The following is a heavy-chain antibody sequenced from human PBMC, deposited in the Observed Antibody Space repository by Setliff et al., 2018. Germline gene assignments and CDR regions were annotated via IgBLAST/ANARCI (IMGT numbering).Heavy chain of an antibody. CDR1: GGSISCHY. Sequence: SETLSLTCTVSGGSISCHYWSWIRQPPGKGLEWIGYIYYSGSTNYNPSLKSRVTISVDTSKNQFSLKLSSVTTADTAVYYCMKKIIAGGGPPYDYFDYWGQGTLVTVSS. D-gene: IGHD1-26*01. J-gene: IGHJ4*02. V-gene: IGHV4-59*11. CDR2: IYYSGST. CDR3: MKKIIAGGGPPYDYFDY.